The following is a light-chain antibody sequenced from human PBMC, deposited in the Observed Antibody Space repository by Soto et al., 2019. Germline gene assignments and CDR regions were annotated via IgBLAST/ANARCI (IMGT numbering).Light chain of an antibody. J-gene: IGLJ3*02. V-gene: IGLV2-11*01. CDR3: CSYAGSSTWV. CDR2: DVN. CDR1: SNDVGGYNY. Sequence: QSALTQPRSVSGSPGQSVTISCTGTSNDVGGYNYVSWYQQHPGKAPKLLISDVNKRPSGVTDRFSGSKSGNTASLLISGLQAEDEADYYCCSYAGSSTWVFGGGTKLTVL.